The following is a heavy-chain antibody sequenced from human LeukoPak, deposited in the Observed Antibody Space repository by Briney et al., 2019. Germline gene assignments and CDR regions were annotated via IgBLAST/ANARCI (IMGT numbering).Heavy chain of an antibody. D-gene: IGHD5-12*01. J-gene: IGHJ4*02. CDR3: AKDGGYGGYDLTDY. V-gene: IGHV3-30*18. Sequence: PGGSLRLSCAASGFTFSSYGVHWVRQAPGKGLEWVAVISYDGSNKYYADSVKGRFTISRDNSKNTLYLQMNSLRAEDTAVYYCAKDGGYGGYDLTDYWGQGTLVTVSS. CDR2: ISYDGSNK. CDR1: GFTFSSYG.